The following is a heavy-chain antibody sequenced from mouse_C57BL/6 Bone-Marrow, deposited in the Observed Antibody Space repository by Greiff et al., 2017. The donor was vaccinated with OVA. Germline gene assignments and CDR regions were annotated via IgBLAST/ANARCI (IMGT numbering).Heavy chain of an antibody. D-gene: IGHD2-2*01. CDR3: TRRYGYPYYAMDY. CDR1: GYTFTDYE. CDR2: IDPETGGT. V-gene: IGHV1-15*01. J-gene: IGHJ4*01. Sequence: VQLVESGAELVRPGASVTLSCKASGYTFTDYEMHWVKQTPVHGLEWIGAIDPETGGTAYNQKFKGKAILTADKSSSTAYMELRSLTSEDSAVYYCTRRYGYPYYAMDYWGQGTSVTVSS.